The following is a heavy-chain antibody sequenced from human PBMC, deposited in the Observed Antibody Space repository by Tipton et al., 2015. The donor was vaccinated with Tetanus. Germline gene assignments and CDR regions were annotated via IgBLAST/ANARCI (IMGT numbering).Heavy chain of an antibody. Sequence: SLRLSCAASGFTLSRYTLTWVRQAPGKGLEWVANIKQDGSALYYVDSVKGRFTFSRDNAENSLYLQVNSLRVEDTATYYCARAISSRWGKHDAFDIWGQGTTVAVSP. CDR1: GFTLSRYT. CDR2: IKQDGSAL. V-gene: IGHV3-7*01. J-gene: IGHJ3*02. CDR3: ARAISSRWGKHDAFDI. D-gene: IGHD3-16*01.